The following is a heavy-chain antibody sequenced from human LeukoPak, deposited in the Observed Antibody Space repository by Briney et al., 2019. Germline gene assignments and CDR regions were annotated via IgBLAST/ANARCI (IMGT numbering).Heavy chain of an antibody. V-gene: IGHV4-59*01. D-gene: IGHD3-10*01. Sequence: SETLSLTCTVSGGSISSYYWSWIRQPPGKGLEWIGYIYYSGSTNYNPSLKSRVTISVDTSKNQFSLKLSSVTAADTAVYYCARGGFGELIDAFDIWGQGTMVTVSS. J-gene: IGHJ3*02. CDR2: IYYSGST. CDR1: GGSISSYY. CDR3: ARGGFGELIDAFDI.